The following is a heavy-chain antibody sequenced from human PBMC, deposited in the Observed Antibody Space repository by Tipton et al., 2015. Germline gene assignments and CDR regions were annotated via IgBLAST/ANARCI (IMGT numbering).Heavy chain of an antibody. CDR2: VHSNGIT. CDR1: GGSISTHH. D-gene: IGHD6-13*01. V-gene: IGHV4-4*07. J-gene: IGHJ5*02. Sequence: TLSLTCTVSGGSISTHHWCWIRQSAGKRLEWIGRVHSNGITNYNPSLNSRVTMSVDTPKNQFSLKLTSVTAADTAVYYCARLTTYSGSWYWFDPWGQGTLVSVSS. CDR3: ARLTTYSGSWYWFDP.